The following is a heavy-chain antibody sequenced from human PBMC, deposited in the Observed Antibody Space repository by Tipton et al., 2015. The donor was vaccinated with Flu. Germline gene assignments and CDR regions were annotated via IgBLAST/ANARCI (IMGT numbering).Heavy chain of an antibody. CDR2: IWYDGSNK. Sequence: SLRLSCAASGFTLSSYGMHWVRQAPGKGLEWVAVIWYDGSNKYYADSVKGRFTISRDNSKNTLYLQMNSLRAEDTAVYYCARERATTQARGGNYYFDYWGQGTLVTVSS. D-gene: IGHD1-26*01. V-gene: IGHV3-33*01. CDR3: ARERATTQARGGNYYFDY. CDR1: GFTLSSYG. J-gene: IGHJ4*02.